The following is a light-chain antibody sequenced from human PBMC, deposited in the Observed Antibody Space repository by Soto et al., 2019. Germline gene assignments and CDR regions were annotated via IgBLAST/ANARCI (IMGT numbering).Light chain of an antibody. J-gene: IGLJ2*01. CDR2: GNS. CDR3: QSYDSSLSASVV. V-gene: IGLV1-40*01. Sequence: QSVLTQPPSVSGAPGQRVTISCTWSSSNIGAGYDVHWYQQLPGTAPKLLIYGNSNRPSGVPDRFSGSKSGTSASLAITGLQAEDEADYYCQSYDSSLSASVVFGGGTKLTVL. CDR1: SSNIGAGYD.